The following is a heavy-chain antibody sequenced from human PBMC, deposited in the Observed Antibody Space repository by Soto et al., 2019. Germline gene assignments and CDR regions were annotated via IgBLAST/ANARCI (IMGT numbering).Heavy chain of an antibody. Sequence: ASVKVSCKASGYTFTSYYMHWVRQAPGQGLEWMGIINPSGGSTSYAQKFQGRVTMTRDTSTSTVYMELSSLRSEDTAVYYCARGGDGYNSPENVFDYWGQGTLVTVSS. CDR2: INPSGGST. CDR1: GYTFTSYY. CDR3: ARGGDGYNSPENVFDY. J-gene: IGHJ4*02. V-gene: IGHV1-46*01. D-gene: IGHD1-1*01.